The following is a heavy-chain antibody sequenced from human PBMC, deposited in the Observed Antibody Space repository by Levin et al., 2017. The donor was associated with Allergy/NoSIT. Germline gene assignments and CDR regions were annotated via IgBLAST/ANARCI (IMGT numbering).Heavy chain of an antibody. Sequence: SQTLSLTCGVFGGSISGSYWSWIRQSPGKGLEWIGEINYFGNTNYNPSLKGRVTISVDTSRNEFSLNLQSVTAAATATSYCASPATSQRDALGFWSQGTLVNVSS. V-gene: IGHV4-34*01. CDR3: ASPATSQRDALGF. D-gene: IGHD6-25*01. J-gene: IGHJ3*01. CDR2: INYFGNT. CDR1: GGSISGSY.